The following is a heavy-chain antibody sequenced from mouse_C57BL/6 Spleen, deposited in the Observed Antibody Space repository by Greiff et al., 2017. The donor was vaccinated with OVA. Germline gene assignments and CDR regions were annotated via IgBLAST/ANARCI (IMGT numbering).Heavy chain of an antibody. J-gene: IGHJ1*03. Sequence: EVKLQESGGGLVQPGESLKLSCESNEYEFPSHDMSWVRKTPEKRLELVAAINRDGGSTYYPDTMERRFIISRDNTKKTLYLQMSSLRSEDTALYYCARRYGSSYWYFDVWGTGTTVTVSS. D-gene: IGHD1-1*01. CDR1: EYEFPSHD. V-gene: IGHV5-2*01. CDR2: INRDGGST. CDR3: ARRYGSSYWYFDV.